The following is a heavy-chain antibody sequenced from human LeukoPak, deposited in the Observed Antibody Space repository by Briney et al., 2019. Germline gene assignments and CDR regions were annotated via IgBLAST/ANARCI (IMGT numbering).Heavy chain of an antibody. Sequence: PGGSLRLSCAASGFTFSSSAMNWVRQAPGKGLEWVSAISGSGGSTYYADSVKGRFTISRDSSKNTLFLQMNRLRPEDAAVYYCAKAPVTTCRGAFCYPFDYWGLGTLVTVSS. CDR2: ISGSGGST. V-gene: IGHV3-23*01. CDR1: GFTFSSSA. J-gene: IGHJ4*02. CDR3: AKAPVTTCRGAFCYPFDY. D-gene: IGHD2-15*01.